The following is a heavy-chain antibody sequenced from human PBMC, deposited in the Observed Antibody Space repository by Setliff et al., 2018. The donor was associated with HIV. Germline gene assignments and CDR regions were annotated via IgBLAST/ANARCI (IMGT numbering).Heavy chain of an antibody. CDR3: ASPASDSSTVNGADY. Sequence: SETLSLTCTVSVGSISSSSYYWGWIRQPPGKGLEWIGNIYYSGSAYYNPSLKSRVTISVDTSKNQFSLKLSSVTAADTAVYYCASPASDSSTVNGADYWGQGTLVTVSS. CDR1: VGSISSSSYY. J-gene: IGHJ4*02. CDR2: IYYSGSA. D-gene: IGHD6-13*01. V-gene: IGHV4-39*01.